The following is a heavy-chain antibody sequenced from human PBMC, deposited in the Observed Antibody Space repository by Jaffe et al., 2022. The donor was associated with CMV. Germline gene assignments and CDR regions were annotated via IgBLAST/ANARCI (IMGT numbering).Heavy chain of an antibody. V-gene: IGHV4-34*01. J-gene: IGHJ6*03. CDR2: INHSGST. CDR3: ARGTGQLWSEHYYYMDV. CDR1: GGSFSGYY. Sequence: QVQLQQWGAGLLKPSETLSLTCAVYGGSFSGYYWSWIRQPPGKGLEWIGEINHSGSTNYNPSLKSRVTISVDTSKNQFSLKLSSVTAADTAVYYCARGTGQLWSEHYYYMDVWGKGTTVTVSS. D-gene: IGHD5-18*01.